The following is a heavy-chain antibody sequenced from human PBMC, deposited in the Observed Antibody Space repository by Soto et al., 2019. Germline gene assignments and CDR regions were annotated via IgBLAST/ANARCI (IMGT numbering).Heavy chain of an antibody. CDR2: ISPSGGTA. V-gene: IGHV1-46*01. Sequence: QAQLVQSGAEVKRPGASVKISCEASGYTFSNHYIHWVRQAPGQGLEWIGIISPSGGTASNAQKFQGRVTMTRDTSASTAYLMLSSLTSGDTAVYYCAREGSYYFDSRNDYWGQGTLVTVSS. D-gene: IGHD3-22*01. CDR1: GYTFSNHY. CDR3: AREGSYYFDSRNDY. J-gene: IGHJ4*02.